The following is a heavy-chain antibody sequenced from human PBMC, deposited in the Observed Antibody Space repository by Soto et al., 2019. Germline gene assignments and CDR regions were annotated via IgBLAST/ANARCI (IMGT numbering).Heavy chain of an antibody. D-gene: IGHD4-17*01. CDR3: AREGIYGGKSLHDAFDI. J-gene: IGHJ3*02. V-gene: IGHV4-31*03. Sequence: SETLSLTCTVSGGYISSGVYYWSWIRQHPGRGLEWIGYIYYSGSTYYNPSLKSRVTISVDTSKNQFSLNLSSVTAADTAVYYCAREGIYGGKSLHDAFDIWGQGTMVTVSS. CDR1: GGYISSGVYY. CDR2: IYYSGST.